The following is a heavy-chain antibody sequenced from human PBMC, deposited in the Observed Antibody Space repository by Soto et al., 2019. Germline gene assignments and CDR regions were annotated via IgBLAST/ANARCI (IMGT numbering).Heavy chain of an antibody. CDR2: INHSGST. Sequence: SETLSLTCAVYGGSFSGYYWSWIRQPPGKGLEWIGEINHSGSTNYNPSLKSRVTISVDTSKNQFSLKLSSVTAADTAVYYCARETQLWKRIDYWGQGTLVTVSS. CDR3: ARETQLWKRIDY. J-gene: IGHJ4*02. CDR1: GGSFSGYY. D-gene: IGHD5-18*01. V-gene: IGHV4-34*01.